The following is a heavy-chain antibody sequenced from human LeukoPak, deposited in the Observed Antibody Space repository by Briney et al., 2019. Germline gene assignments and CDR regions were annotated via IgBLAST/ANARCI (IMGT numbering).Heavy chain of an antibody. J-gene: IGHJ3*02. CDR1: GFTFSSYS. D-gene: IGHD6-19*01. CDR3: ARVKLTEGSGWYMAWDLSDAFDI. Sequence: GGSLRLSCAASGFTFSSYSMNWVRQAPGKGLEGVSYISSSSSTIYYADSVKGRFTISRDNAKNSLYLQMNSLRAEDTAVYYCARVKLTEGSGWYMAWDLSDAFDIWGQGTMVTVSS. CDR2: ISSSSSTI. V-gene: IGHV3-48*01.